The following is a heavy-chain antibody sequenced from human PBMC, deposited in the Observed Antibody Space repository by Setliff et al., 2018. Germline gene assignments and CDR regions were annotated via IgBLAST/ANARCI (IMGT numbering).Heavy chain of an antibody. CDR1: GYTITNFA. V-gene: IGHV7-4-1*02. CDR3: ARASRFGTIVWKGDYYMDV. CDR2: INTNSGNP. Sequence: GASVKVSCKASGYTITNFALNWVRQAPGQGPEWMGWINTNSGNPTYAQGFTGRFVFSLDTSVSTAYLQISSLKAEDTAIYYCARASRFGTIVWKGDYYMDVWGRGTTVTVSS. J-gene: IGHJ6*03. D-gene: IGHD2-15*01.